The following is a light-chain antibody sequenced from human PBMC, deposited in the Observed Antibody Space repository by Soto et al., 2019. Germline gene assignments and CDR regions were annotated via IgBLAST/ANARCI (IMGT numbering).Light chain of an antibody. J-gene: IGLJ1*01. CDR2: DNN. V-gene: IGLV1-51*01. CDR3: GTWDSKSYV. Sequence: QSVLTQPPSVSAAPGQKVTISCSGSSSNIGDNYVSWYQQFPGTAPKVLIYDNNKRPSGIPDRFSGSKSGTSATLGITGLQTGDEADYYCGTWDSKSYVFGTGTQLTVL. CDR1: SSNIGDNY.